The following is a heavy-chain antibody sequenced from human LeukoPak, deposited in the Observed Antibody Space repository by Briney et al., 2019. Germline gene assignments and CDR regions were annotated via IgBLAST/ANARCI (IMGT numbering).Heavy chain of an antibody. Sequence: GGSLRLSCAASGFTFSSYGMHWVRQAPGKGLEWVAVISYDGSNKYYADSVKGRFTISRDNSKNTLCLQMNSLRGEDTAVYYCAKDRSGSFPNWFDPWGQGTLVTVSS. J-gene: IGHJ5*02. CDR2: ISYDGSNK. D-gene: IGHD3-10*01. V-gene: IGHV3-30*18. CDR3: AKDRSGSFPNWFDP. CDR1: GFTFSSYG.